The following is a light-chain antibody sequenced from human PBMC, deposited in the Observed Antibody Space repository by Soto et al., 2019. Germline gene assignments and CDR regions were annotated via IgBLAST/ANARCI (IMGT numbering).Light chain of an antibody. CDR1: VSNIANNI. CDR2: SNN. Sequence: QSVLTQPPSTSGTPGQRVTISCSGRVSNIANNIVNWYQQLPGTAPKLLTDSNNQRPSGVPDRFSASRSGTSAYLAISRLQSEDEADYYCVAWDDSLNGPVFGGGTKLTVL. V-gene: IGLV1-44*01. J-gene: IGLJ2*01. CDR3: VAWDDSLNGPV.